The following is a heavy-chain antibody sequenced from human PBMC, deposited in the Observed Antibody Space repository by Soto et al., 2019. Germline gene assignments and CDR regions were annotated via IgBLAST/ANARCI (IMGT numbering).Heavy chain of an antibody. Sequence: QVQLVESGGGVVQPGGSLRLSCAASGFTFSSYGMHWVRQAPGKGLEWVAVIWYDGGEKYYADSVKGRFTISRDNSKNTLSLQMNNLSAEDTAVYYCARYVSSMYNNWIDPWGQGTLVTVSS. CDR3: ARYVSSMYNNWIDP. CDR2: IWYDGGEK. CDR1: GFTFSSYG. D-gene: IGHD6-13*01. V-gene: IGHV3-33*01. J-gene: IGHJ5*02.